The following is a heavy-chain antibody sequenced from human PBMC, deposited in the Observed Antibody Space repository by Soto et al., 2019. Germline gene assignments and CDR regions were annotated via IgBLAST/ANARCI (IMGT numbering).Heavy chain of an antibody. CDR3: TTARGWPQNWFDP. Sequence: PGGSLRLSCAASGFTFSNAWMSWVRQAPGKGLEWVGRIKSKTDGGTTDYAAPVKGRFTISRDDSKNTLYLQMNSLKTEDTAVYYCTTARGWPQNWFDPWGQGTLVTVSS. D-gene: IGHD6-19*01. J-gene: IGHJ5*02. V-gene: IGHV3-15*01. CDR1: GFTFSNAW. CDR2: IKSKTDGGTT.